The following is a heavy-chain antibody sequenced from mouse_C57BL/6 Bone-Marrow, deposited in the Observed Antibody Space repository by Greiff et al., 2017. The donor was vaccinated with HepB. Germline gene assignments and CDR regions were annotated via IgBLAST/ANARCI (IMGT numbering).Heavy chain of an antibody. Sequence: VQLQQPGAELVKPGASVKLSCKASGYTFTSYWMHWVKQRPGRGLGWIGRIDPNSGGTKYNEKFKSKATLTVDKPSSTAYMQLSSLTSEDSAVYYCARIYYGNCYAMDYWGQGTSVTVSS. CDR3: ARIYYGNCYAMDY. CDR2: IDPNSGGT. CDR1: GYTFTSYW. J-gene: IGHJ4*01. D-gene: IGHD2-1*01. V-gene: IGHV1-72*01.